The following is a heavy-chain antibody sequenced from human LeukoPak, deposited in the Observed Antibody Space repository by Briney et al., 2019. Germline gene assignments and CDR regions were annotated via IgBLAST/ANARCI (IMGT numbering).Heavy chain of an antibody. V-gene: IGHV4-59*08. Sequence: SETLSLACTVSGGSISSYYWSWIRQPPGKGLEWIGYIYYSGSTNYNPSLKSRVTISVDTSKNQFSLKLSSVTAADTAVYYCASLGYCSSTSCSSYGMDVWGQGTTVTVSS. CDR1: GGSISSYY. CDR2: IYYSGST. J-gene: IGHJ6*02. D-gene: IGHD2-2*01. CDR3: ASLGYCSSTSCSSYGMDV.